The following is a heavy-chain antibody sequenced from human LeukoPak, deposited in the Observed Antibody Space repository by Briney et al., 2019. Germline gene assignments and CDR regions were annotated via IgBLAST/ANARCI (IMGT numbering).Heavy chain of an antibody. Sequence: SETLSLTCTVSGGSISSSNYYWGWIRQPPGKGLEWIGSIYYSGNTYYNPSLKSRVTISVDTSKNQFSLKLSSVTAADTAVYYCARVARGTFDYWGQGTLVTVSS. CDR3: ARVARGTFDY. CDR2: IYYSGNT. D-gene: IGHD3-10*01. V-gene: IGHV4-39*07. J-gene: IGHJ4*02. CDR1: GGSISSSNYY.